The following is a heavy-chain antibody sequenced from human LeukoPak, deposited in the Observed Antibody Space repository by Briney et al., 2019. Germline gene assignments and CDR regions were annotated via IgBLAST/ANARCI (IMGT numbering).Heavy chain of an antibody. Sequence: GESLKISCKGSQYSFTTYWIGWVRQMPGKGLEWMGIIYPGDSDTRYSPSFQGQVTISADKSISTAYLQWSSLKASDTAMYHCARLQGSYNWNYRYYFDYWGQGTLVTVSS. CDR2: IYPGDSDT. J-gene: IGHJ4*02. CDR1: QYSFTTYW. V-gene: IGHV5-51*01. D-gene: IGHD1-7*01. CDR3: ARLQGSYNWNYRYYFDY.